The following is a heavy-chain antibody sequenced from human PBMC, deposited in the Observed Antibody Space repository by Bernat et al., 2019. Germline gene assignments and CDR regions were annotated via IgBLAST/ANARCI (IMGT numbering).Heavy chain of an antibody. CDR1: GFTFSSYW. CDR2: INSDGSST. Sequence: EVQLVESGGGLVQPGGSLRLSCAASGFTFSSYWMHWVRQAPGKGLVWVSRINSDGSSTSYADSVKGRFTISRDNAKNTLYLQMNSLRAEDTAVYYCARARLNYYDSSGYPNWFDPWGQGTLVTVSS. J-gene: IGHJ5*02. CDR3: ARARLNYYDSSGYPNWFDP. D-gene: IGHD3-22*01. V-gene: IGHV3-74*01.